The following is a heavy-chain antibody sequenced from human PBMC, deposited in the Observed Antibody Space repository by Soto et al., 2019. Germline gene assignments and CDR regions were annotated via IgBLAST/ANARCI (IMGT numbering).Heavy chain of an antibody. CDR3: ARGVWGQVLATY. CDR2: INTDNGQT. Sequence: QVHLVQSGTEVKEPGASVQVSCKASGYTFTSYGITWVRQAPGQGLEWMGWINTDNGQTNYGERLQGRVTMTTDTSTNTAYMELRSLRSDDTAIYYCARGVWGQVLATYWGQGTLVTVSS. D-gene: IGHD3-16*01. CDR1: GYTFTSYG. J-gene: IGHJ4*02. V-gene: IGHV1-18*01.